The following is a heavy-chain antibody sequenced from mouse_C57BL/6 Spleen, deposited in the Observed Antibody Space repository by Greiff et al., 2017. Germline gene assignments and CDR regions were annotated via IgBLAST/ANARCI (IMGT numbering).Heavy chain of an antibody. Sequence: QVQLQQPGAELVKPGASVKLSCKASGYTFTSYWMHWVKQRPGQGLEWIGMIHPNSGSTNYNEKFKSKATLTVDKSSSTAYMQLSSLTSEDSAVYYCARRDYGSLAWFAYWGQGTLVTVSA. J-gene: IGHJ3*01. V-gene: IGHV1-64*01. CDR3: ARRDYGSLAWFAY. CDR1: GYTFTSYW. CDR2: IHPNSGST. D-gene: IGHD1-1*01.